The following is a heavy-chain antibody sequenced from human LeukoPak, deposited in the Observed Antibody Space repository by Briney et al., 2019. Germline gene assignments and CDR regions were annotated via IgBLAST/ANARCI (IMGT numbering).Heavy chain of an antibody. V-gene: IGHV3-23*01. CDR1: GFTFSSYA. CDR2: ISGSGGST. J-gene: IGHJ6*03. Sequence: GGSLRLSCAASGFTFSSYAMSWVRQAPGKGLEWVFAISGSGGSTYYADSVKGRFTISRDNSKNTLYLQMNSLRAEDTAVYHCAKGTGAGSGYYFYYYYMDVWGKGTTVTVSS. CDR3: AKGTGAGSGYYFYYYYMDV. D-gene: IGHD3-22*01.